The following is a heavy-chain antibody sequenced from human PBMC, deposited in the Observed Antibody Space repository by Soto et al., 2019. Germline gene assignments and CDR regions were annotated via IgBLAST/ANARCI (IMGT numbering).Heavy chain of an antibody. D-gene: IGHD3-3*01. J-gene: IGHJ4*02. CDR1: GGSISSSSYY. CDR3: ARVPAARRFLEWLYDY. V-gene: IGHV4-39*01. CDR2: IYYSGST. Sequence: PSETLSLTCTVSGGSISSSSYYWGWIRQPQGKGLEWIGSIYYSGSTYYSPSLKSRVTISVDTSKNQFSLKLSSVTAADTAVYYCARVPAARRFLEWLYDYWGQGTLVTVSS.